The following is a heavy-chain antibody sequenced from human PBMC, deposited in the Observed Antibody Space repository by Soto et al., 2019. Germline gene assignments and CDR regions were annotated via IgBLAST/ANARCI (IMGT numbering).Heavy chain of an antibody. CDR2: IYPGDSDT. D-gene: IGHD3-3*01. CDR1: GYSFTSYW. Sequence: PGESLKISCKGSGYSFTSYWIGWVRQMPGKGLEWMGIIYPGDSDTRYSPSFQGQVTISADKSISTAYLQWSSLKASDTAMYYCARPSRYYDFWSGWGGSYYMDVWGKGTTVTVSS. CDR3: ARPSRYYDFWSGWGGSYYMDV. J-gene: IGHJ6*03. V-gene: IGHV5-51*01.